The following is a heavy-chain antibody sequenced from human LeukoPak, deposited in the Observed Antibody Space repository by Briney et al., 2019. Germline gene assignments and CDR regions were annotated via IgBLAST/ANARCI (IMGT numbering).Heavy chain of an antibody. CDR3: AGRSRSGWYYDY. CDR2: IYYSGST. D-gene: IGHD6-19*01. Sequence: SETLSLTCTVSGGSISGYYWNWIRQPPGKGLEWIGYIYYSGSTNYNPSLKSRVTISVDTSKNQFSLKLSTVTAADTAVYFCAGRSRSGWYYDYWGQGTLVTVSS. V-gene: IGHV4-59*01. CDR1: GGSISGYY. J-gene: IGHJ4*02.